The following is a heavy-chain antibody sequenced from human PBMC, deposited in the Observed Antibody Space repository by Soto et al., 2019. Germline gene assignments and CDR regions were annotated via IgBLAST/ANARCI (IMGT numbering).Heavy chain of an antibody. J-gene: IGHJ5*02. CDR2: ISYDGSSK. Sequence: GGSLRLSCAASGFTFSSYGMHWVRQAPGKGLEWVAVISYDGSSKYYADSVKGRLTISRDNSKNTLYLQMNSLRAEDTAVYYCAKAPIAVAALNWFDPWGQGTLVTVSS. CDR3: AKAPIAVAALNWFDP. V-gene: IGHV3-30*18. CDR1: GFTFSSYG. D-gene: IGHD6-19*01.